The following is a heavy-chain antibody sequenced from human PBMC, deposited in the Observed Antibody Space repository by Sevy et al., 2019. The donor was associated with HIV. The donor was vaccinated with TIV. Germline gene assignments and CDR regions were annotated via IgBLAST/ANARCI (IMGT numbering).Heavy chain of an antibody. CDR3: ARDSGSYPYYFDY. D-gene: IGHD1-26*01. CDR2: IHYSGST. Sequence: SETLSLTWTVSGGSISSGSDYWSWIRQSPGKGLEWIGYIHYSGSTNYNPSLKSRVTISVDTSKNQFSLKLSSVTAADTAVYYCARDSGSYPYYFDYWGQGTLVTVSS. CDR1: GGSISSGSDY. V-gene: IGHV4-61*01. J-gene: IGHJ4*02.